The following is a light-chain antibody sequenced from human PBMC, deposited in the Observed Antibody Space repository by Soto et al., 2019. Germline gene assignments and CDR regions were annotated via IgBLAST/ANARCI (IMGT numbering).Light chain of an antibody. CDR2: EVT. CDR1: SSDVGAYNY. Sequence: QSVLTQPPSASGSPGQSVTISCTGTSSDVGAYNYVSWYQQHPGKAPKLMIYEVTKRPSGVPDRFSGSKSGNTASLTVSGLQAEDEADYYCSSYGGTNNLVFGGGTKLTVL. CDR3: SSYGGTNNLV. J-gene: IGLJ2*01. V-gene: IGLV2-8*01.